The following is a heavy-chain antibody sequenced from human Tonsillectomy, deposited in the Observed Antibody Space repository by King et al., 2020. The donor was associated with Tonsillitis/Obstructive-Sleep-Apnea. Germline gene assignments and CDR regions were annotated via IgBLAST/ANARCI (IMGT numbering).Heavy chain of an antibody. Sequence: VQLVESGGGLVQPGGSLRLSCVASGFTFSDHYMDWARQAPGKGLEWVGRTRNKANSYTTEYAASVKGRFTISRDDSRNSLYLQMKSLKTEDTAVYYCVRVRSIVGAYDFDYWGQGTLVTVSS. CDR2: TRNKANSYTT. CDR1: GFTFSDHY. D-gene: IGHD1-26*01. CDR3: VRVRSIVGAYDFDY. J-gene: IGHJ4*02. V-gene: IGHV3-72*01.